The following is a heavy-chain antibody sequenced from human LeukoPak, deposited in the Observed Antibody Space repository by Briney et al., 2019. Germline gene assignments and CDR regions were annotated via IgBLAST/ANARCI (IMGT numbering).Heavy chain of an antibody. CDR1: GFTFSSYE. CDR3: AREYSSSTGRCFDY. Sequence: GRSLRLSCAASGFTFSSYEMNWVRQAPGRGLEWVSFISSSASIIQYADSVKGRFTISRDNAKNSLYLQMNSLRAEDTAVYYCAREYSSSTGRCFDYWGQGTLVTVSS. J-gene: IGHJ4*02. CDR2: ISSSASII. V-gene: IGHV3-48*03. D-gene: IGHD6-6*01.